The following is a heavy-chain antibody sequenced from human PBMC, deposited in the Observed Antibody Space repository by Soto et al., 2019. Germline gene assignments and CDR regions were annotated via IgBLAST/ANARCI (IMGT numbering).Heavy chain of an antibody. Sequence: GGSLRLSCAASGFTFSNAWMSWVRQAPGKGLEWVGRIKSKTNGATTDYAAPVIGRFTISRDDSKNTLYLQMNSLKTEDTAVYYCTTDDPINRNWGQGTLVTVSS. CDR2: IKSKTNGATT. V-gene: IGHV3-15*01. CDR3: TTDDPINRN. CDR1: GFTFSNAW. J-gene: IGHJ4*02.